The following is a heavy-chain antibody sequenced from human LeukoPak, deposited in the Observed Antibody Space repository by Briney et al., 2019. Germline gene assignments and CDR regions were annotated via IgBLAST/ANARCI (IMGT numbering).Heavy chain of an antibody. CDR3: ARDSRRYSSSRYYYYYYMDV. J-gene: IGHJ6*03. Sequence: GGSLRLSCAASGFTFSSYWMSWVRQAPGKGLEWVANIKQDGSEKYYVDSVKGRFTISRDNAKNSLYLQMNSLRAEDTAVYYCARDSRRYSSSRYYYYYYMDVWGKGTTVTVSS. CDR1: GFTFSSYW. D-gene: IGHD6-13*01. V-gene: IGHV3-7*01. CDR2: IKQDGSEK.